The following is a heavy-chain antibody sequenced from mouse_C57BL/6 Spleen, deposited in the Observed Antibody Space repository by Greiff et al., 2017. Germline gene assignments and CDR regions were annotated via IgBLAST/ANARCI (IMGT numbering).Heavy chain of an antibody. J-gene: IGHJ2*01. CDR2: IYPGSGSI. V-gene: IGHV1-62-2*01. Sequence: VKLKQSGAELVKPGASVKLSCKASGYTFTEYTIHWVKQRSGQGLEWIGWIYPGSGSIKYNEKFKDKATLTADKSSSTVYMELSRLTSEDSAVYCWARHEDEGYYFDFWGQGTTLTVAS. CDR3: ARHEDEGYYFDF. CDR1: GYTFTEYT.